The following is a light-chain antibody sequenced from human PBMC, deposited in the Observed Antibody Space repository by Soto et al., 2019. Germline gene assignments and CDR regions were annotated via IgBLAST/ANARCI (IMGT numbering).Light chain of an antibody. V-gene: IGKV3-20*01. CDR3: QKYGSSPRT. Sequence: IVLTQSPGTLSLSPGERATLSCRASQSVSSNYLAWYQQKPGQGPRLLIFGASSRLTGIPDRFSGSGSGTDFTLTISRLEPEDVGVYYCQKYGSSPRTFGQGTKVEIK. CDR2: GAS. CDR1: QSVSSNY. J-gene: IGKJ2*02.